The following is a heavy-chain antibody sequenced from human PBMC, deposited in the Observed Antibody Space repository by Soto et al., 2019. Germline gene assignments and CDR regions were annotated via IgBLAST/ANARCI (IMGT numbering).Heavy chain of an antibody. D-gene: IGHD1-1*01. V-gene: IGHV4-59*08. CDR3: ARHSNEYRKSLDY. CDR1: GGSISGYY. CDR2: IYYSGSS. Sequence: SETLSLTCTVCGGSISGYYWSWIRQPPGKGLEWIAYIYYSGSSNSNPSLKSRVTISVDTSKNQFSLKLSSVTAADTAVYYCARHSNEYRKSLDYWGQGTLVTVSS. J-gene: IGHJ4*02.